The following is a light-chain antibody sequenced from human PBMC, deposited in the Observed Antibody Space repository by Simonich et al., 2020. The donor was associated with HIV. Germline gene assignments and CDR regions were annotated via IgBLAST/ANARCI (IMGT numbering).Light chain of an antibody. CDR3: QHYYTTPLT. CDR2: WAS. J-gene: IGKJ4*01. CDR1: QSFLYSSNNKNY. Sequence: DIVMTQSPDSLAVSLGERATINCKSSQSFLYSSNNKNYVAWYQQKPGQPPKLLIYWASTRESGVPDRFSGSGSGTDFTLTISSLQAEDVALYYCQHYYTTPLTFGGGTKVEIK. V-gene: IGKV4-1*01.